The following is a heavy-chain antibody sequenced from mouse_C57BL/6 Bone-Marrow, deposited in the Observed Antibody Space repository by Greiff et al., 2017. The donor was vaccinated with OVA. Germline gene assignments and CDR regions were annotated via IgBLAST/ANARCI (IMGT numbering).Heavy chain of an antibody. CDR3: AVYYDYVAGYAMDY. V-gene: IGHV14-2*01. D-gene: IGHD2-4*01. CDR1: GFNIKDYY. CDR2: IDPEDGET. J-gene: IGHJ4*01. Sequence: EVKVVESGAELVKPGASVKLSCTASGFNIKDYYMHWVKQRTEQGLEWIGRIDPEDGETKYAPKFQGKATITADTSSNTAYLQLSSLTSEDTAVYYCAVYYDYVAGYAMDYWGQGTSVTVSS.